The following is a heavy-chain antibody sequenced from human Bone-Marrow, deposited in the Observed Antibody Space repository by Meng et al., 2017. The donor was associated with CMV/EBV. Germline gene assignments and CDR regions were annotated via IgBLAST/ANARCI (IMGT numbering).Heavy chain of an antibody. J-gene: IGHJ3*02. Sequence: GGSLRLSCAASGFTFSSYAMSWVRQAPGKGLEWVSAISGSGGSTYYADSVKGRFTISRDNAKNSLYLQMNSLRAEDTAVYYCAKGTTYYYDSSGHPDAFEIWGQGRMVTVSS. V-gene: IGHV3-23*01. CDR1: GFTFSSYA. CDR3: AKGTTYYYDSSGHPDAFEI. D-gene: IGHD3-22*01. CDR2: ISGSGGST.